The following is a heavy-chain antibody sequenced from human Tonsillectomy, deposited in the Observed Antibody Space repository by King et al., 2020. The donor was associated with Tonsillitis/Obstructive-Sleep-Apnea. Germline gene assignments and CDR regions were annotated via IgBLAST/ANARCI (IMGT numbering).Heavy chain of an antibody. D-gene: IGHD3-16*01. CDR3: TTDFVEGGVVVDY. V-gene: IGHV3-15*01. CDR1: GFTFSNAW. Sequence: VQLVESGGGLIKPGGSLRLSCAASGFTFSNAWMSWFRQAPGKGLEWVVRVKIKTDGGTTDYVAPVKGSFTISREDSKDMLYLQMSSLKTEDTAVYYCTTDFVEGGVVVDYWGQGTLVTVSS. J-gene: IGHJ4*02. CDR2: VKIKTDGGTT.